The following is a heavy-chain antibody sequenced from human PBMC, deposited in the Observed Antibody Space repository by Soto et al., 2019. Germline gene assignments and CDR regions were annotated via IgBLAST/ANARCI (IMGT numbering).Heavy chain of an antibody. CDR2: TYYRSKWYT. J-gene: IGHJ5*01. V-gene: IGHV6-1*01. Sequence: QVQLQQSGPRLVKPSQTLSLTCAISGDSVSSNSATWDWIRQSPSRGLEWLGSTYYRSKWYTDYAVTVDGRIIINPDTSNNLLPLQLDAVTPDDTDVYYCARLICDSWLDSWGQGTLVTVSS. D-gene: IGHD2-8*01. CDR1: GDSVSSNSAT. CDR3: ARLICDSWLDS.